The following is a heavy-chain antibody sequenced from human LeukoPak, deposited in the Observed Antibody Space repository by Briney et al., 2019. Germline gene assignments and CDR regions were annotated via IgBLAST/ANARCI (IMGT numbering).Heavy chain of an antibody. V-gene: IGHV3-43*02. CDR3: ATWAFYHSLDV. D-gene: IGHD1-26*01. CDR2: INKDGSAT. CDR1: GFTFDAYA. J-gene: IGHJ6*02. Sequence: GGSLRLSCEASGFTFDAYAMPWVRQAPGKGLEWVSLINKDGSATYYADSVKGRFTISRDNSKDSLYLQMNSLRSGDTALYYCATWAFYHSLDVWGQGTTVTVSS.